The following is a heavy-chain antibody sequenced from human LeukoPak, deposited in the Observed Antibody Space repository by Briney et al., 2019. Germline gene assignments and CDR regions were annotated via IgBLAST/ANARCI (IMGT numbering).Heavy chain of an antibody. CDR1: GHTFRNYY. V-gene: IGHV1-46*01. CDR2: INPSADIT. D-gene: IGHD3-3*01. CDR3: ARGGLQWELLGNWFDP. J-gene: IGHJ5*02. Sequence: ASVTVSCTASGHTFRNYYVYWVRPAPGHGLDWMGIINPSADITAYAQKFQGRVTMTRDTSMSTVYMELSSLRSEDTAVYYCARGGLQWELLGNWFDPWGQGTLVTVSS.